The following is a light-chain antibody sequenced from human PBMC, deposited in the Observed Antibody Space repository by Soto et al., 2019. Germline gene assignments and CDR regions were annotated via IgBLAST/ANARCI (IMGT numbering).Light chain of an antibody. CDR2: RNN. CDR3: AAWDDSLSAHNYV. Sequence: QSVLTQPRSASGTRGQRVTISCSGSSSNIGSNYVYWYQQLPGTAPKLLIYRNNQRPSGVPDRFSGSKSGTSASLAISGLRSEDEADYYCAAWDDSLSAHNYVFGTGTKVTVL. V-gene: IGLV1-47*01. J-gene: IGLJ1*01. CDR1: SSNIGSNY.